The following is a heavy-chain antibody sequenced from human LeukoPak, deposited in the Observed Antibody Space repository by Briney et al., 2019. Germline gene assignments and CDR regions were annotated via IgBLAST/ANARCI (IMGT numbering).Heavy chain of an antibody. D-gene: IGHD1-26*01. V-gene: IGHV3-30*18. CDR3: AKVGFTGSYMYAFDR. CDR2: ISDDGSNK. J-gene: IGHJ3*02. Sequence: GGSLRLSCVASGFTFSNYGMHWVRQAPGKGLEWVAVISDDGSNKYYPDSAKGRFTISRDNSKSTLNLQVDSLRIEDTAVYYCAKVGFTGSYMYAFDRWGQGTMVTVSS. CDR1: GFTFSNYG.